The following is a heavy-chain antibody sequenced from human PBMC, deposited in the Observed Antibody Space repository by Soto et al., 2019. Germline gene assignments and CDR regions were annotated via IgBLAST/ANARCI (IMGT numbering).Heavy chain of an antibody. CDR3: ARARSIAARLVWFYP. V-gene: IGHV4-59*01. Sequence: SDTLSVTGTVSVGSISSDYWTVIRQPPGKGLEWIGYIYCSGSTNYNPCLKSRVTISVDTSKNQFSLKLSSVSAADTAVYYCARARSIAARLVWFYPWRQGILVTVYS. CDR1: VGSISSDY. CDR2: IYCSGST. J-gene: IGHJ5*02. D-gene: IGHD6-6*01.